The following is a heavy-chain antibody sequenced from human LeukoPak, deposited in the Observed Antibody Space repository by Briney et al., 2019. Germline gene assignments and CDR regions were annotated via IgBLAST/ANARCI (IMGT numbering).Heavy chain of an antibody. CDR2: ISGSVSTI. CDR1: GFTFSDYY. D-gene: IGHD3-22*01. Sequence: PGGSLRLSCAASGFTFSDYYMSWIRQAPGKGLEWVSYISGSVSTIYYADSVKGRFTISRGNAKNSLYLQMNSLRAEDTAVYYCARYYYDSSGYYYFDYWGQGTLVTVSS. V-gene: IGHV3-11*01. J-gene: IGHJ4*02. CDR3: ARYYYDSSGYYYFDY.